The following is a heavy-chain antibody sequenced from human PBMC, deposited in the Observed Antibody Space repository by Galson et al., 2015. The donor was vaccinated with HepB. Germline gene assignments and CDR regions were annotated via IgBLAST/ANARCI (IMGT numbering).Heavy chain of an antibody. CDR2: ISGSGTST. V-gene: IGHV3-23*01. CDR1: GFTFSTYV. Sequence: SLRLSCAASGFTFSTYVMTWVRQVPGKGLEWVSAISGSGTSTYYADSVKGRFTISRDNPKNTLYVQMNSLRDEDTAVYYCAKGLGASKFDAFDICGQGTMVTVSS. CDR3: AKGLGASKFDAFDI. J-gene: IGHJ3*02. D-gene: IGHD1-26*01.